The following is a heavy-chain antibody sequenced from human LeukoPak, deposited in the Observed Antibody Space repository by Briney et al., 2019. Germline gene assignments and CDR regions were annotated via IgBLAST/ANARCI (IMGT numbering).Heavy chain of an antibody. V-gene: IGHV4-31*03. CDR1: GGSISSGGYY. D-gene: IGHD6-13*01. CDR3: ARIRGPSSWYSYYMDV. J-gene: IGHJ6*03. Sequence: SETLSLTCTVSGGSISSGGYYWSWIRQPPGKGLEWIGYIYYSGSTYYNPSLKSRVTISVDTSKNQFSLKLSSVTAADTAVYYCARIRGPSSWYSYYMDVWGKGTTVTVSS. CDR2: IYYSGST.